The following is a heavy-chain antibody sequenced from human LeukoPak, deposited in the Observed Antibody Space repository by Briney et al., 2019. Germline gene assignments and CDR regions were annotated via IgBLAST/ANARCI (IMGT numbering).Heavy chain of an antibody. J-gene: IGHJ4*02. D-gene: IGHD2-2*01. V-gene: IGHV3-23*01. Sequence: PGGSLRLSCAASGFTFSSYAMSWVRQAPGKGLEWVSAISGSGGSTYYADSVKGRFTISRDNSKNTLYLQMNSLRAEGTAVYYCAKDLEKPPGDIVVVPAAVNFDYWGQGTLVTVSS. CDR2: ISGSGGST. CDR3: AKDLEKPPGDIVVVPAAVNFDY. CDR1: GFTFSSYA.